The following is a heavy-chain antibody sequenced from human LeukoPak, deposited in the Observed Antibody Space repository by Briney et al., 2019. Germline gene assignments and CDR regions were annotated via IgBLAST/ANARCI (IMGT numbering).Heavy chain of an antibody. CDR1: GFTFSNYE. Sequence: GGSLRLSCEASGFTFSNYEMNWVRQAPGKGLEGISSIIDSGSSIFYADCVKGRFTISRDTAKNSLYLQMNSLRAEDTAVYYCARGRLTGYPDYYYYGMDVWGQGTTVTVSS. D-gene: IGHD3-9*01. CDR3: ARGRLTGYPDYYYYGMDV. CDR2: IIDSGSSI. V-gene: IGHV3-48*03. J-gene: IGHJ6*02.